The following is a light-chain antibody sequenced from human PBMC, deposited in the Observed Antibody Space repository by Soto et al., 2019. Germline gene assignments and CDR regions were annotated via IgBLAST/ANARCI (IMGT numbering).Light chain of an antibody. CDR3: SSYTSSSTYVV. CDR2: DVS. CDR1: SSDVGGYNY. V-gene: IGLV2-14*01. Sequence: QAVVTQPASVSGSPGQSITISCTGTSSDVGGYNYVSWYQQHPGKAPKLMIYDVSNRPSGVSNRFSGSKSGNTASLTISGLQPEDEADYYCSSYTSSSTYVVFGGGTKVTVL. J-gene: IGLJ2*01.